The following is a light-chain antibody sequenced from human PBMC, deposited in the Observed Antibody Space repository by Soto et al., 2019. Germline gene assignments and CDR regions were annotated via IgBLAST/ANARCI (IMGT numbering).Light chain of an antibody. J-gene: IGKJ1*01. CDR3: QQYGSSGT. CDR1: QSVRSN. Sequence: EIVMTQSPATLSLSPGERATLSFRASQSVRSNLAWYQQKPGQAPRLLIYGASNRATGIPDRFSGSGSGTDFTLTISRLEPEDFAVYYCQQYGSSGTFGQGTKVDIK. CDR2: GAS. V-gene: IGKV3-20*01.